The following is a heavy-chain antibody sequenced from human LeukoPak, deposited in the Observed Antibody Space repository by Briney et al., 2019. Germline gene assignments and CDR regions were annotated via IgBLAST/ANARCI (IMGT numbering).Heavy chain of an antibody. J-gene: IGHJ4*02. CDR3: ARDPTYYYDSSGYYYFDY. CDR1: GFTFSSYS. V-gene: IGHV3-48*01. Sequence: QAGGSLRLSCAASGFTFSSYSMNWVRQAPGKGLEWVSYISSSSSTIYYADSVKGRFTISRDNAKNSLYLQMNSLRAEDTAVYYCARDPTYYYDSSGYYYFDYWGQGTLVTVSS. D-gene: IGHD3-22*01. CDR2: ISSSSSTI.